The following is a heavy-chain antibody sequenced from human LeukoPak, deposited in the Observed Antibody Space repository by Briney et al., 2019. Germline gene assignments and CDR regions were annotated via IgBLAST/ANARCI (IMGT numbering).Heavy chain of an antibody. J-gene: IGHJ4*02. D-gene: IGHD3-9*01. CDR1: GGSISSYY. V-gene: IGHV4-59*01. CDR3: ARSKDILTGYCFDY. Sequence: SETLSLTCTVSGGSISSYYWSWIRQPPGKGLEWIGYIYYSGSTNYNPSLKSRVTISVDTSKNQFSLKLSSVTAADTAVYYCARSKDILTGYCFDYWGQGALVTVSS. CDR2: IYYSGST.